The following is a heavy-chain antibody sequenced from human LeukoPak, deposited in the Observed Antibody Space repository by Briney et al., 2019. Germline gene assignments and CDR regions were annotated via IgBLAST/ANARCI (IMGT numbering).Heavy chain of an antibody. J-gene: IGHJ4*02. Sequence: SVKVSCKASGGTFSSYAISWVRQAPGQGLEWMGGIIPIFGTANYAQKFQGRVTITADESTSTAYMELSSLRSEDTVVYYCARGKSRDGYNQFDYWGQGTLVTVSS. CDR2: IIPIFGTA. CDR1: GGTFSSYA. CDR3: ARGKSRDGYNQFDY. D-gene: IGHD5-24*01. V-gene: IGHV1-69*13.